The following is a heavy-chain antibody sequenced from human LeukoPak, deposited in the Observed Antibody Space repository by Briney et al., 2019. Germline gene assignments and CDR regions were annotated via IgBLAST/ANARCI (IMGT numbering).Heavy chain of an antibody. V-gene: IGHV4-59*08. D-gene: IGHD4-11*01. CDR3: ASLTTASAFDI. CDR1: GDSISSYY. Sequence: PSETLSLTCTVSGDSISSYYWSWIRQPPGKGLEWIGYIYYSGSTNYNPSLKSRVTISLDTSKNQFSLQLTSVTAADTAVYYCASLTTASAFDIWGQGTMVTVSS. J-gene: IGHJ3*02. CDR2: IYYSGST.